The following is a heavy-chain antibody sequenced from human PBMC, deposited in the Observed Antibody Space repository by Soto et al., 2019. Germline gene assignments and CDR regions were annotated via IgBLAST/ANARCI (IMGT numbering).Heavy chain of an antibody. D-gene: IGHD4-17*01. CDR3: TTDPGDYEDF. CDR1: GINFNNAW. V-gene: IGHV3-15*01. J-gene: IGHJ4*02. CDR2: IKNKADGGTT. Sequence: EGSLRLSCAASGINFNNAWMSWVRQAPGKGLEWVGRIKNKADGGTTDYAAPVRGRFTISRDDSKNTLFLQMNSLETEDTAVYYCTTDPGDYEDFWGQGTLVTVSS.